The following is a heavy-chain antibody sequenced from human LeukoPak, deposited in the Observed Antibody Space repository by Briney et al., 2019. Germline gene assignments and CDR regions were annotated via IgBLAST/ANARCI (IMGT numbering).Heavy chain of an antibody. V-gene: IGHV4-59*01. CDR2: IYYSGST. CDR3: ARELYCSGGSCYSFLDY. J-gene: IGHJ4*02. CDR1: GGSISSYY. D-gene: IGHD2-15*01. Sequence: SETLSLTCTVSGGSISSYYWSWIRQPPEKGLEWIGYIYYSGSTNYNPSLKSRVTISVDTSKNQSSLKLSSVTAADTAVYYCARELYCSGGSCYSFLDYWGQGTLVTVSS.